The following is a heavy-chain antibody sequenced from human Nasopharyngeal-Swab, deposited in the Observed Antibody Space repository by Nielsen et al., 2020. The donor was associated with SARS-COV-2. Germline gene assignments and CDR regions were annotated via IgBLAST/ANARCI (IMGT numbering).Heavy chain of an antibody. D-gene: IGHD6-6*01. V-gene: IGHV4-39*01. Sequence: RQAPGKGLEWIGSVYYGGNTYYNPSLKSRVTISVDTSKNQFSLKLASVTAADTAVYYCAGLAAHGYFYYYYGMDAWGQGTTVTAP. CDR2: VYYGGNT. CDR3: AGLAAHGYFYYYYGMDA. J-gene: IGHJ6*02.